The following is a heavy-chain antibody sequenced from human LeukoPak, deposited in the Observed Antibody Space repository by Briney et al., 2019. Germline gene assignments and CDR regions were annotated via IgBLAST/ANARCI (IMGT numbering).Heavy chain of an antibody. CDR3: ARDPSTLLPTDDS. Sequence: GGCLRLSCVGSGFNFMQYGVVWVRQAPGRVLEWVSTIHPSGINTHHADSVKGRFTISRDHSKNTLYLQMNSLRVEDTAIYYCARDPSTLLPTDDSWGQGTLVAVSS. J-gene: IGHJ4*02. V-gene: IGHV3-23*05. D-gene: IGHD2-2*01. CDR1: GFNFMQYG. CDR2: IHPSGINT.